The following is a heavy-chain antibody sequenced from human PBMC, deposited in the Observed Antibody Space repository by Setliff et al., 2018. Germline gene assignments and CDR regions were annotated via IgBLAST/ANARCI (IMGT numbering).Heavy chain of an antibody. V-gene: IGHV5-51*01. CDR3: ASPDTGSDGFHI. Sequence: GESLKISCKGSGYTFTNSWINWVRQMPGKGLEWMGIIYPGDSDATYSPSFQGQVTISAAKSITTAYLKWSSLRASHTAMYYCASPDTGSDGFHIWGQGTVVTVSS. J-gene: IGHJ3*02. CDR1: GYTFTNSW. D-gene: IGHD3-10*01. CDR2: IYPGDSDA.